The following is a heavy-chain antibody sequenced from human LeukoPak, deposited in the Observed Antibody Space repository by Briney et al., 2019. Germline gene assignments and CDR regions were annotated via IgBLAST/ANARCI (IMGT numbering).Heavy chain of an antibody. CDR2: IYYSGST. J-gene: IGHJ4*02. D-gene: IGHD7-27*01. Sequence: SETLSLTCTVSGGSISSYYWSWIRQPPGKGLEWIGYIYYSGSTNYNPSLKSRVTISVDTSKNQFSLKLSSVTAAYTAVYYCARDLEGLGLFDYWGQGTLVTVSS. V-gene: IGHV4-59*01. CDR1: GGSISSYY. CDR3: ARDLEGLGLFDY.